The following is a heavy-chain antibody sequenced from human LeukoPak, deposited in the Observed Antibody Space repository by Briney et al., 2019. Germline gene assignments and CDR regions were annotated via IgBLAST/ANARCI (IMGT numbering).Heavy chain of an antibody. CDR3: AREYDSSGRSDY. CDR1: GYTFSSYG. D-gene: IGHD3-22*01. Sequence: GASVKVSCKASGYTFSSYGISWVRQAPGQGLEWMGWISPYNSNTYYAQNLQGRVTMTTDTSTSTAYMELSSLRSEDTAVYYCAREYDSSGRSDYWGQGTLVTVSS. J-gene: IGHJ4*02. CDR2: ISPYNSNT. V-gene: IGHV1-18*01.